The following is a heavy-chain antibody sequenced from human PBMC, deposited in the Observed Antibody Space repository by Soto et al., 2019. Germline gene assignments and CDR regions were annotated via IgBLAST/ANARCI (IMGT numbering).Heavy chain of an antibody. D-gene: IGHD6-19*01. Sequence: GESLKISCKGSGYSFTSYGISWVRQAPGQGLEWMGWISAYNGNTNYAQKLQGRVTMTTDTSTSTAYMELRSLRSDDTAVYYCAREVVRVAGTRWFDPWGQGTLVTVSS. J-gene: IGHJ5*02. CDR1: GYSFTSYG. CDR3: AREVVRVAGTRWFDP. V-gene: IGHV1-18*01. CDR2: ISAYNGNT.